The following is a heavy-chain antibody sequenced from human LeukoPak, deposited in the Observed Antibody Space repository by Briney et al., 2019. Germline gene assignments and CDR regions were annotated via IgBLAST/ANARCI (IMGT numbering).Heavy chain of an antibody. CDR2: INHSGST. CDR1: GVSFSGYY. J-gene: IGHJ4*02. D-gene: IGHD3-22*01. Sequence: SETLSLTCAVYGVSFSGYYWSWIRQPPGKGLEWIGEINHSGSTNYNPSLKSRVTISVDTSKNQFSLKLSSVTAADTAVYYCARGGYYYDSSGLQPEVGFDYWGQGTLVTVSS. CDR3: ARGGYYYDSSGLQPEVGFDY. V-gene: IGHV4-34*01.